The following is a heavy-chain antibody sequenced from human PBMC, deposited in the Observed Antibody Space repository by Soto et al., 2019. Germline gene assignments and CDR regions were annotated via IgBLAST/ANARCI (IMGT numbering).Heavy chain of an antibody. CDR2: IYYSGST. D-gene: IGHD6-13*01. V-gene: IGHV4-39*01. Sequence: SEPLSLTCTVSGGSISSSSYYWGWIRQPPGKGLEWIGSIYYSGSTYYNPSLKSRVTISVDTSKNQFSLKLSSVTAADTAVYYCARLIAAAVTDPPPTGFYPWGQENLLTVSS. CDR3: ARLIAAAVTDPPPTGFYP. J-gene: IGHJ5*02. CDR1: GGSISSSSYY.